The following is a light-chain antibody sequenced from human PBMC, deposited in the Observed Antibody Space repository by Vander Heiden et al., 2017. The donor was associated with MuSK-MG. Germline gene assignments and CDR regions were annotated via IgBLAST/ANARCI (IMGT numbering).Light chain of an antibody. CDR2: AAS. V-gene: IGKV1-8*01. J-gene: IGKJ4*01. Sequence: AIRMTQSPSSFSASTGDRVTITCRASQGISSYLAWYQQKPWKAPKLLIYAASTLQSGVPSRFSGSGSGTDFTLTISCLQSEDFATYYCQQYDSYPPLTFGGGTKVEIK. CDR1: QGISSY. CDR3: QQYDSYPPLT.